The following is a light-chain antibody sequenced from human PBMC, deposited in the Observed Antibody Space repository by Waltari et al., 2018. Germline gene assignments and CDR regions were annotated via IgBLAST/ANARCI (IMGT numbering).Light chain of an antibody. CDR2: FND. V-gene: IGLV1-47*02. CDR3: AAWDDTLRGPV. Sequence: QPVLTQPPSASGTPGQRVSISCSGSSSNIGSSSVYWYQQLPGTAPNVLIYFNDQRPSGVPDRFSGSKSGTSVSLAISGLRSEDEGDYYCAAWDDTLRGPVFGGGTKLTVL. J-gene: IGLJ3*02. CDR1: SSNIGSSS.